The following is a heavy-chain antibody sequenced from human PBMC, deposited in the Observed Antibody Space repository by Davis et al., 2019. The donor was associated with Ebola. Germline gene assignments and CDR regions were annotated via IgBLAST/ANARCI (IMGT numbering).Heavy chain of an antibody. D-gene: IGHD3-3*01. CDR3: ARGGNDFWSGLYYYYMDV. V-gene: IGHV4-59*01. J-gene: IGHJ6*03. CDR2: IYYGGTT. Sequence: SETLSLTCTVSGGSMSSYYWSWIRQPPGKGLEWIGNIYYGGTTNYNPSLKSRVTISGDTSKNQFSLNVNSVTAADTAMYYCARGGNDFWSGLYYYYMDVWGKGTTVTVSS. CDR1: GGSMSSYY.